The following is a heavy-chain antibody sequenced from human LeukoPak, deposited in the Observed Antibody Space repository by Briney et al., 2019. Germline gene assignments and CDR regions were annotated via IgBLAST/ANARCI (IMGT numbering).Heavy chain of an antibody. V-gene: IGHV4-30-4*01. CDR2: IYYSGST. CDR3: ARGNYYVDY. CDR1: GGSISSGDYN. J-gene: IGHJ4*02. Sequence: PSQTLSLTCTVSGGSISSGDYNWNWIRQPPGKGLEWIGYIYYSGSTCYNPSLKSRVTISVDTSKNQFSLRLTSVTAADTAVYYCARGNYYVDYWGQGTLVTVSS.